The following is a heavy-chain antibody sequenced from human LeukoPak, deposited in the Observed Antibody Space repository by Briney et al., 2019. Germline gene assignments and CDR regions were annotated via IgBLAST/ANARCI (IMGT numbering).Heavy chain of an antibody. CDR3: ASWELSLHVGDY. CDR2: ISSSGSTI. V-gene: IGHV3-48*04. Sequence: GGSLRLSCAASGFTFSSYAMSWVRQAPGKGLEWVSYISSSGSTIYYADSVKGRFTISRDNAKNSLYLQMNSLRAEDTAVYYCASWELSLHVGDYWGQGTLVTVSS. CDR1: GFTFSSYA. J-gene: IGHJ4*02. D-gene: IGHD1-26*01.